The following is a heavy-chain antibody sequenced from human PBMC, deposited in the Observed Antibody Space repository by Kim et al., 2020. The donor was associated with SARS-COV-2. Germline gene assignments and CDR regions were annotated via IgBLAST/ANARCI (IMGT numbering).Heavy chain of an antibody. J-gene: IGHJ4*02. D-gene: IGHD6-13*01. CDR3: ARAPRTAAGTHDY. Sequence: DYAVSVKSRIHINADTSKNQFSLHLNSGTPEDTAVYYCARAPRTAAGTHDYWGQGTLVTVSS. V-gene: IGHV6-1*01.